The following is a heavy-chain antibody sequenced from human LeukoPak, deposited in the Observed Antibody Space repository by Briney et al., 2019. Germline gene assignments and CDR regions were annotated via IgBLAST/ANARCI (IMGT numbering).Heavy chain of an antibody. CDR1: GGSISSSSYY. V-gene: IGHV4-39*07. J-gene: IGHJ4*02. CDR2: IYYSGST. D-gene: IGHD3-10*01. Sequence: SETLSLTCTVSGGSISSSSYYWGWIRQPPGKGLEWIGSIYYSGSTYYNPSLKSRVTISVDTSKNQFSLKLSSVTAADTAVYYCATLLLWFGELGNRDYWGQGTLVTVSS. CDR3: ATLLLWFGELGNRDY.